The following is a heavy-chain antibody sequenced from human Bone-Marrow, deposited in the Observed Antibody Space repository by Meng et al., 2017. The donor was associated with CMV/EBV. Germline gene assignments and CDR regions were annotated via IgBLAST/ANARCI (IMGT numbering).Heavy chain of an antibody. CDR3: GTAITIFGVVNYYYYYGMDV. V-gene: IGHV1-69*05. CDR2: IIPIFGTA. J-gene: IGHJ6*02. D-gene: IGHD3-3*01. Sequence: SVKVSCKASGGTFSSYAISWVRQAPGQGLEWMGGIIPIFGTANYAQKFQGRVTITTDESTSTAYMELSSLRSEDTAVYYCGTAITIFGVVNYYYYYGMDVWGQGTTVTFYS. CDR1: GGTFSSYA.